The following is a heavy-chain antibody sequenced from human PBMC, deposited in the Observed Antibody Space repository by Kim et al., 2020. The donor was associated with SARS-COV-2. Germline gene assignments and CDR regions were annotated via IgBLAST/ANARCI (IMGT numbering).Heavy chain of an antibody. V-gene: IGHV3-23*01. CDR3: AKGEAGVGKGFDY. J-gene: IGHJ4*02. D-gene: IGHD6-13*01. Sequence: YAAAVKGRFTISRDRSKDTLSLRMNSLRAADTAVYYCAKGEAGVGKGFDYWGQGTLVTVSS.